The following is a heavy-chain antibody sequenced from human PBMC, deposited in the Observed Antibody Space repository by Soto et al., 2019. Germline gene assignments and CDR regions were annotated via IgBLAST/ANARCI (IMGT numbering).Heavy chain of an antibody. J-gene: IGHJ4*02. CDR3: ASLRYSSGWYAYYFDY. D-gene: IGHD6-19*01. CDR2: IYYSGST. Sequence: PSETLSLTCTVSGGSISSSSYYWGWIRQPPGKGLEWIGSIYYSGSTYYNPSLKSRVTISVDTSKNQFSLKLSSVTAADTAVYYCASLRYSSGWYAYYFDYWGQGTLVTVSS. V-gene: IGHV4-39*01. CDR1: GGSISSSSYY.